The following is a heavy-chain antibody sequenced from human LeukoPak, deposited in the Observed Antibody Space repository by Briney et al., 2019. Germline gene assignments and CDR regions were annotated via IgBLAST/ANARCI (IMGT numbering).Heavy chain of an antibody. CDR2: IYINGTT. D-gene: IGHD4-23*01. V-gene: IGHV4-61*02. CDR3: ARVKVVTPGGYYFDY. CDR1: GDSISSGSYY. J-gene: IGHJ4*02. Sequence: SETLSLTCSVSGDSISSGSYYWSWIRQPAGKGLEWIGRIYINGTTNYNPSLKSRVTISADTSKNQFSLKLSSVTAADTAVYYCARVKVVTPGGYYFDYWGQGTLVTVSS.